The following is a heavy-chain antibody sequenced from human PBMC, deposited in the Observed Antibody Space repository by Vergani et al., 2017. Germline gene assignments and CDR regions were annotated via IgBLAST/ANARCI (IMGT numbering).Heavy chain of an antibody. Sequence: QVQLVQSGAEVKKPGASVKVSCKASGYTFTSYYMHWVRQAPGQGFEWMGIINPIGGSTSYAQKFQGRVTMTRDTSTSTVYMELSSLRSEDTAVYYCARAGGAAARNLYYCGQGTLVAFSA. J-gene: IGHJ4*02. CDR2: INPIGGST. CDR3: ARAGGAAARNLYY. V-gene: IGHV1-46*03. CDR1: GYTFTSYY. D-gene: IGHD6-13*01.